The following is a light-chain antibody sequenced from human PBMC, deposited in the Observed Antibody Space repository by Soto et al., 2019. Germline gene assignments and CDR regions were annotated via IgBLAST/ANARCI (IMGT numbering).Light chain of an antibody. CDR2: DAS. J-gene: IGKJ4*01. Sequence: SNFLAWYQQKPGRAPKLLMYDASTLQSGVPSRFSVSGSGKEITLTISILQPEHFASYYCQELYRSRRTCDRGTKVDIK. CDR3: QELYRSRRT. V-gene: IGKV1-9*01. CDR1: SNF.